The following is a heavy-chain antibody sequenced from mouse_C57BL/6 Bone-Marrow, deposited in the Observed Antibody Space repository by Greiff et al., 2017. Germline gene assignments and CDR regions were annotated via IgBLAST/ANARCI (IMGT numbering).Heavy chain of an antibody. CDR2: INPSTGGT. D-gene: IGHD1-1*01. V-gene: IGHV1-42*01. J-gene: IGHJ1*03. CDR1: GYSFTGYY. CDR3: AICNGSIHWYFDV. Sequence: VQLQQSGPELVKPGASVKISCKASGYSFTGYYMNWVKQSPEKSLEWIGEINPSTGGTTYNQKFKAKATLTVDKSSSTAYMQLKSLTSEDSAVYYCAICNGSIHWYFDVWGTGTTVTVSA.